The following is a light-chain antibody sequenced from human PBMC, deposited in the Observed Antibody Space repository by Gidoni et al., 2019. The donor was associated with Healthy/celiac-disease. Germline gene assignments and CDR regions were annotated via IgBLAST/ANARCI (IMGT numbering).Light chain of an antibody. CDR1: QSVSSY. J-gene: IGKJ4*01. CDR2: DAS. V-gene: IGKV3-11*01. CDR3: QQRSNWPPLT. Sequence: IVLTQSPATLSLSPGERATLSCRASQSVSSYLAWYQQKPCQAHRLLIYDASNRATGIPARFSGSGSGTDFTLTISSLEPEDFAVYYCQQRSNWPPLTFGGGTKVEIK.